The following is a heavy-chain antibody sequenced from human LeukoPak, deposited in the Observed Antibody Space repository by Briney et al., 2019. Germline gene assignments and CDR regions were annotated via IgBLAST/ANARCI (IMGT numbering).Heavy chain of an antibody. Sequence: GGSLRLSCADSGFSFSTYSMNWVRQAPGKGLEWVSYISSSRSTIYYADSVKGRFTISRDNGNDLLYLQMNSLRAEDTAVYYCARGPRRITIFGVDPNWFDPWGQGTLVTVSS. CDR3: ARGPRRITIFGVDPNWFDP. CDR1: GFSFSTYS. J-gene: IGHJ5*02. V-gene: IGHV3-48*01. D-gene: IGHD3-3*01. CDR2: ISSSRSTI.